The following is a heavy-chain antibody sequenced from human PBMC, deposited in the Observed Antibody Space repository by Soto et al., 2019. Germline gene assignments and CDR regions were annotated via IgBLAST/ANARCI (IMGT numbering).Heavy chain of an antibody. CDR1: GYNFTRYC. V-gene: IGHV5-51*01. Sequence: GESLRMSCKGSGYNFTRYCVVLVRQMPGKGLEWMGIIYPGDSDTRYSPSFQGQVTISAEKSINTAYLQWSSLKASDTAMYYCARSRTDYYGMDVWGQGTTVTVS. CDR2: IYPGDSDT. J-gene: IGHJ6*02. CDR3: ARSRTDYYGMDV. D-gene: IGHD2-2*01.